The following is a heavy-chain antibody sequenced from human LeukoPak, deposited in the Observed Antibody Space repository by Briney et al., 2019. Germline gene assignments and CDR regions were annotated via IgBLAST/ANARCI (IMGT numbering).Heavy chain of an antibody. Sequence: NPSETLSLTCTLSGGSISSSSYYWGWIRQPPGRGLEWIGCMYYSGSTYYNPSLKSRLTISVDPSKNPFSLKLSSVTAADTAVYYCARGGSTGTVDYWGQGTLVTVSS. J-gene: IGHJ4*02. D-gene: IGHD1/OR15-1a*01. CDR1: GGSISSSSYY. CDR2: MYYSGST. CDR3: ARGGSTGTVDY. V-gene: IGHV4-39*01.